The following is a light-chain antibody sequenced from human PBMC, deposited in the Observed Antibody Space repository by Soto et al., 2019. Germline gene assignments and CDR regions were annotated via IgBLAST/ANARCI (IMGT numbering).Light chain of an antibody. CDR2: GAS. CDR3: QQYGSSPLT. J-gene: IGKJ5*01. Sequence: EIVLTQSPGTLSLSPGERATLSCRASQSVSSSYLAWYQQKPGQAPRLLIYGASSRATGIPDRFSGSGSGTDFTLTISRLEPEDFAVYYWQQYGSSPLTFGQGPRLEIK. V-gene: IGKV3-20*01. CDR1: QSVSSSY.